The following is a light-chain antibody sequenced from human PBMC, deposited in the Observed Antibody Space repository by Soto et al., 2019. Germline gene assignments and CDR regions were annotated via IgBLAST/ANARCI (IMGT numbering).Light chain of an antibody. CDR3: QVWDTYVDHGV. J-gene: IGLJ3*02. Sequence: VVTQPPSVSVAPGQTAKISCGGENIGVKSVNWYLQKPGQAPVLVVYDDSDRPSGIPERFSGSNSNDGATLTISRVEAGDEADYYCQVWDTYVDHGVFGGGTKLTVL. CDR1: NIGVKS. CDR2: DDS. V-gene: IGLV3-21*02.